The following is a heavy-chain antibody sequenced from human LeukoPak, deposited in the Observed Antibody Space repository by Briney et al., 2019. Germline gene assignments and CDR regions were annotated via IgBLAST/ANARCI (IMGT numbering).Heavy chain of an antibody. Sequence: ASVKVSCKASGYTFTSYGISWVRQAPGQGLEWMGWISAYNGNTNYAQKLQGRVTMTTDTSTSTAYMELRSLRSDDTAVYYCARDMDSSGWYYFDYWGQGTLVTVSP. CDR2: ISAYNGNT. J-gene: IGHJ4*02. CDR3: ARDMDSSGWYYFDY. CDR1: GYTFTSYG. D-gene: IGHD6-19*01. V-gene: IGHV1-18*01.